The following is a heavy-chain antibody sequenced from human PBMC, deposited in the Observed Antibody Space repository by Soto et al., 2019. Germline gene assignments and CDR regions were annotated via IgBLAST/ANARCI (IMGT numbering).Heavy chain of an antibody. V-gene: IGHV4-30-4*01. D-gene: IGHD3-22*01. CDR1: GGSISSGDYY. J-gene: IGHJ5*02. CDR3: ARSYYDSSGANWFDP. CDR2: IYYSGST. Sequence: SETLSLTCTVSGGSISSGDYYWSWIRQPPGKGLEWIGYIYYSGSTYYNPSLKSRVTISVDTSKNQFSLKLSSVTAADTAVYYCARSYYDSSGANWFDPWGQGTLVTVSS.